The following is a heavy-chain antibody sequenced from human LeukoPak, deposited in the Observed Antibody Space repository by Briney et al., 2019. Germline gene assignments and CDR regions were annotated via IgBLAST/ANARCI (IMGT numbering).Heavy chain of an antibody. Sequence: SVKVSCKASGGTFSSYAISWVRQAPGQGLEWMGGIIPIFGTANYAQKFQGRVTITADESMSTAYMELSSLRSEDTAVYYCARSPWEWELPYYYFDYWGQGTLVTVSS. CDR2: IIPIFGTA. J-gene: IGHJ4*02. CDR1: GGTFSSYA. D-gene: IGHD1-26*01. CDR3: ARSPWEWELPYYYFDY. V-gene: IGHV1-69*01.